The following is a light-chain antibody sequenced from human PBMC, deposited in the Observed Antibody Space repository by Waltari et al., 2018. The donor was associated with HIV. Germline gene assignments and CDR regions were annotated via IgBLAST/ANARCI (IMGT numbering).Light chain of an antibody. CDR1: HTDIGGYTY. J-gene: IGLJ2*01. V-gene: IGLV2-14*03. CDR2: GVS. Sequence: QSALTQPASVSGSPGQSITISCNGTHTDIGGYTYVSWYQRHPDKAPKLIIFGVSNRPSGISSRFSGSKSGNTASLTISGLQAEDEADYYCCSYTKLTTHYVLFGGGTKLTVL. CDR3: CSYTKLTTHYVL.